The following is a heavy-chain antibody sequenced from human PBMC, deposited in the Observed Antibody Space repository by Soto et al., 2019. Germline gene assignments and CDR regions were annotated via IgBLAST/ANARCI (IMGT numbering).Heavy chain of an antibody. CDR3: ARWDSSSSYYGMDV. J-gene: IGHJ6*02. Sequence: SETLSLTCTVSGGSISSYYWSWIRQPPGKGLEWIGYIYYSGSTNYNPSLKSRVTISVDTSKNRFSLKLSSVTAADTAVYYCARWDSSSSYYGMDVWGQGTTVTVSS. V-gene: IGHV4-59*01. CDR2: IYYSGST. CDR1: GGSISSYY. D-gene: IGHD6-13*01.